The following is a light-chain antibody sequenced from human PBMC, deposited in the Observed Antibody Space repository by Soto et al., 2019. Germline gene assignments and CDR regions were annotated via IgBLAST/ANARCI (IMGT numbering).Light chain of an antibody. CDR2: GKN. CDR1: SSNIGSNT. V-gene: IGLV1-44*01. J-gene: IGLJ1*01. CDR3: AAWDDSLNGDV. Sequence: QSVLTQPASVSGSPGQRITISCSGSSSNIGSNTVNWYQQLPGTAPKLLIHGKNYRPSGVPDRFSGSKSDTSASLAISGLQSEDEAEYYCAAWDDSLNGDVFGTGTKVTVL.